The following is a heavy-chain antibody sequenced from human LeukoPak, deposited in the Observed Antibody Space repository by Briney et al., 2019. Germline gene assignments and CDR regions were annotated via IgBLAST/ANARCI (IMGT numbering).Heavy chain of an antibody. V-gene: IGHV1-24*01. CDR2: FDPEDGET. CDR1: GYTLTELS. Sequence: ASAKVSCKVSGYTLTELSMHWVRQAPGKGLEWMGGFDPEDGETIYAQKFRGRVTMTEDTSTDTAYMELSSLRSEDTAVYYCATVGGDSPAADYWGQGTLVTVSS. D-gene: IGHD6-13*01. J-gene: IGHJ4*02. CDR3: ATVGGDSPAADY.